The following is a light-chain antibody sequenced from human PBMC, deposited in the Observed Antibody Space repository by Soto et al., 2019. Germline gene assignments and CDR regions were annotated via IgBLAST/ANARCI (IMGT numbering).Light chain of an antibody. CDR1: QSVSSY. CDR3: QQRSNSPWT. CDR2: DAA. J-gene: IGKJ1*01. V-gene: IGKV3-11*01. Sequence: EILLTPSPATLSLSPGERATLSCGASQSVSSYLAWYQHKPGQAPRLLIYDAANSARVIPARFSSSWSGTDFTLTISSLEPEDFVVYYCQQRSNSPWTFGQGTKVDIK.